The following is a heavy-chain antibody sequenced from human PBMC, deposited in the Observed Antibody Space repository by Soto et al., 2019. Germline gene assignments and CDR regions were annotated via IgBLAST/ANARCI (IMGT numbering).Heavy chain of an antibody. CDR3: ARDRSNSPDYFGF. CDR2: IYYSGRT. V-gene: IGHV4-30-4*01. D-gene: IGHD6-6*01. CDR1: GGSIDNYEYY. J-gene: IGHJ4*02. Sequence: TSETLSLTCTVSGGSIDNYEYYWTWIRQPPGKGLEWVGYIYYSGRTNYNPSLNSRLTISLDTSKNQFSLRLTSVSAADTAMYYCARDRSNSPDYFGFWGQGTLVTVSS.